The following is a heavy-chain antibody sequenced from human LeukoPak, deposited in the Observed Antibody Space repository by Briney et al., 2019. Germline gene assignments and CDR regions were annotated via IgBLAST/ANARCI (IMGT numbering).Heavy chain of an antibody. J-gene: IGHJ4*02. CDR3: ARDGEMATIENYFDY. CDR2: IYYSGST. V-gene: IGHV4-39*07. CDR1: GGSISSSSYY. D-gene: IGHD5-24*01. Sequence: PSETLSLTCTVSGGSISSSSYYWGWIRQPPGKGLEWIGSIYYSGSTHYNPSLKSRVTISVDTSKNQLSLKLSSVTAADTAVYYCARDGEMATIENYFDYWGQGTLVTVSS.